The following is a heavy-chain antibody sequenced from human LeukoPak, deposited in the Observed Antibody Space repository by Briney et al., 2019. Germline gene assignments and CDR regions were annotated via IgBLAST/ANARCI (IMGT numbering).Heavy chain of an antibody. V-gene: IGHV1-3*03. Sequence: ASVKVSCKASGYTFTNYAIHWIRQAPGQSREWMGCINTCKGNTRYSQEFQGRFTITRDTSASTAYMELSSLRSEDMAMYYCARDLFYDEAFDIWGQGTMVTVSS. CDR3: ARDLFYDEAFDI. J-gene: IGHJ3*02. D-gene: IGHD2/OR15-2a*01. CDR2: INTCKGNT. CDR1: GYTFTNYA.